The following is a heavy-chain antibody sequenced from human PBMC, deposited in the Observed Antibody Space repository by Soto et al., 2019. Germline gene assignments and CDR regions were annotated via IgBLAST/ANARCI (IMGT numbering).Heavy chain of an antibody. CDR2: ISLSSANI. J-gene: IGHJ6*02. Sequence: PGGSLRLSCAASGFSLYNYAMDWVRQAPGQGLEWVSYISLSSANIHYADSVRGRFTVSRDNAKNSLYLQMNSLRAEDTAVYYCAKDSRSNYDIFSYYYGMDVWGQGTTVTVSS. CDR1: GFSLYNYA. V-gene: IGHV3-48*01. CDR3: AKDSRSNYDIFSYYYGMDV. D-gene: IGHD4-4*01.